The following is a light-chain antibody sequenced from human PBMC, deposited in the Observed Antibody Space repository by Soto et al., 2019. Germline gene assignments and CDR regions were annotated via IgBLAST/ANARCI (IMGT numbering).Light chain of an antibody. CDR3: QQYGSSPRT. CDR1: QSVSSSY. V-gene: IGKV3-20*01. CDR2: GAS. Sequence: EIVLTQSPGTLSLSPGERATLYCRASQSVSSSYLAWYQQKPGQAPRLLIYGASSRATGIPDRFSGSWSGTDFTLTIRRLEPEDFAVYYCQQYGSSPRTFGPGTKVDIK. J-gene: IGKJ3*01.